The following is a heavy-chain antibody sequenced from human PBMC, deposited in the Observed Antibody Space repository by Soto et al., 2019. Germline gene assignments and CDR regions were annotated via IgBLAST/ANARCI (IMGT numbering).Heavy chain of an antibody. CDR3: VVAAKPYYFEY. Sequence: ASVKVSCKASGYTFTSYGISWVRQAPGQGLEWMGWISAYNGNTNYAQKLQGRVTMTTDTSTSTAYMELRSLRSDDTAVYYCVVAAKPYYFEYWGQGTLVTVLL. D-gene: IGHD2-15*01. CDR2: ISAYNGNT. CDR1: GYTFTSYG. V-gene: IGHV1-18*01. J-gene: IGHJ4*02.